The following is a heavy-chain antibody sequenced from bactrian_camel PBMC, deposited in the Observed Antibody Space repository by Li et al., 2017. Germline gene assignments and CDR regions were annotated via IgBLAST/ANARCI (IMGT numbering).Heavy chain of an antibody. D-gene: IGHD5*01. CDR1: GFTFNKVC. V-gene: IGHV3S1*01. CDR2: IDTQSRT. J-gene: IGHJ4*01. Sequence: HVQLVESGGGSVQAGSSLKLSCVASGFTFNKVCFQWFRQATGKEREGVASIDTQSRTTYPDSVKGRFTISKDNAKNTLYLQLKSLKTEDTAIYYCAKDVRTRFGGSPIFLQGTQVTVS.